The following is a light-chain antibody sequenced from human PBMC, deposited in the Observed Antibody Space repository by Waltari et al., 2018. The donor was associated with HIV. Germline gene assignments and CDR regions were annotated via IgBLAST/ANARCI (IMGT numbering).Light chain of an antibody. Sequence: QSALTQPASLSGSPGQSLTISCTGTSRDVGSYNLVSWYQHNPHQAPQVVIYEVTKRPSGVSNRFSGYKSGNTASLTISGLQAEDESDYYCCSYAGSRGVVFGGGTKLTVL. V-gene: IGLV2-23*02. CDR1: SRDVGSYNL. CDR3: CSYAGSRGVV. J-gene: IGLJ2*01. CDR2: EVT.